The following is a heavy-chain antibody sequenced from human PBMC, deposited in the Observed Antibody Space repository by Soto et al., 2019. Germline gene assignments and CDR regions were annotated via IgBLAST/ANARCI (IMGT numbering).Heavy chain of an antibody. Sequence: SETLSLTCVVYGGTFSGYYLNWIRQPPGKGLEWIGEINQSGSTNYNPSLKTRVTISIDTSKNQFSLKLSSVTAADTAVYYCARGRRHFDSRITQFDPWGQGTLVTVSS. V-gene: IGHV4-34*01. CDR1: GGTFSGYY. J-gene: IGHJ5*02. D-gene: IGHD3-22*01. CDR3: ARGRRHFDSRITQFDP. CDR2: INQSGST.